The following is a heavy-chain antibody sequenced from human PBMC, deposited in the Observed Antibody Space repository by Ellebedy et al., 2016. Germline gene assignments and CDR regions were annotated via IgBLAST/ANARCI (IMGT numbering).Heavy chain of an antibody. CDR2: IHWNSDII. CDR3: ARDMSDYYGLNI. J-gene: IGHJ6*02. CDR1: GFPFDDAA. Sequence: SLKISXVASGFPFDDAAMHWVRQVPGKGLEWVSGIHWNSDIIGYADSVTGRFTISRDNAKNSVYLQMNSQRLDDTALYYCARDMSDYYGLNIWGQGTTVAVSS. V-gene: IGHV3-9*01.